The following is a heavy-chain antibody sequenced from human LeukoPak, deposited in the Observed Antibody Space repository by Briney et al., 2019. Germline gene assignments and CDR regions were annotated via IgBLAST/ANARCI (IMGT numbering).Heavy chain of an antibody. Sequence: KPSQTLSLTCTVYGVSISSYYWSCIRQHPGKGLEWIASIYYIGITHYNPTLKSRVIISVQTSKNQFSLRLSFVTAADTAVYYCARDQSGSYIFDYWGQGTLVIVSS. CDR2: IYYIGIT. V-gene: IGHV4-59*01. J-gene: IGHJ4*02. CDR1: GVSISSYY. D-gene: IGHD1-26*01. CDR3: ARDQSGSYIFDY.